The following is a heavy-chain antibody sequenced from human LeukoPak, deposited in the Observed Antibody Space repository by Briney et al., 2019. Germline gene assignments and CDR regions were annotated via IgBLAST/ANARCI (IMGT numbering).Heavy chain of an antibody. CDR1: GGSISSGSYY. V-gene: IGHV4-61*02. D-gene: IGHD2-8*01. J-gene: IGHJ4*02. CDR2: IYTSGST. CDR3: ARVAGSVLD. Sequence: SETLSLTCTVSGGSISSGSYYWSWIRQPAGKGLEWIGRIYTSGSTNYNPSLRSRVTISVDTSKNQFSLRLSSVTAADTAVYYCARVAGSVLDWGQGTLVTVSS.